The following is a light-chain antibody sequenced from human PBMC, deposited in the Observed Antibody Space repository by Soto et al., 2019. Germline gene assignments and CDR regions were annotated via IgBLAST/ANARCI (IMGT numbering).Light chain of an antibody. CDR3: QQYNRYLWT. CDR2: DAS. CDR1: QSISSW. J-gene: IGKJ1*01. Sequence: DIQMTQSPSTLSASVGDRVTITCRASQSISSWLAWYQQKPGKAPKLLIYDASSLESGVPSRFSGSGSGTEFTLAISSLQPDDFATYSGQQYNRYLWTFGQGTKVEIK. V-gene: IGKV1-5*01.